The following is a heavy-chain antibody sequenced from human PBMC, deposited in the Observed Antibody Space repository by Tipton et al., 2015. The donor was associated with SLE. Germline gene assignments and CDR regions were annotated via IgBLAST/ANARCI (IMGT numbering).Heavy chain of an antibody. J-gene: IGHJ3*02. CDR1: GFTFSDYY. D-gene: IGHD6-6*01. V-gene: IGHV3-11*01. Sequence: SLRLSCAASGFTFSDYYMSWIRQAPGKGLEWVSYISSSGSTIYYADSVKGRFPISRDNAKNSLYLQMNSLRAEDTAVYYCASDSSSGAFDIWGQGTMVTVSS. CDR2: ISSSGSTI. CDR3: ASDSSSGAFDI.